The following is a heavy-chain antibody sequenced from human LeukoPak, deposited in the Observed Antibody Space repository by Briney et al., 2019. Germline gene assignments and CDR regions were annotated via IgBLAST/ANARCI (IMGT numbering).Heavy chain of an antibody. CDR2: IFPGDSDT. CDR3: ARLPPGITVTAPFEI. J-gene: IGHJ3*02. CDR1: GYSFTSYW. Sequence: GESLKISCKGSGYSFTSYWIGWVRQMAGKGLEWMGIIFPGDSDTRYSPSFQGQVTILVDKSISTAYLQWSSLKASDTAMYYCARLPPGITVTAPFEIWGQGTMVTVSS. V-gene: IGHV5-51*01. D-gene: IGHD4-17*01.